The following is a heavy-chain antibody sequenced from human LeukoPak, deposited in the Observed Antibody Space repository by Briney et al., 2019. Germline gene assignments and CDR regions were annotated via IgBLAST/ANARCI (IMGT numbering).Heavy chain of an antibody. CDR2: IWYDGSNK. V-gene: IGHV3-33*01. Sequence: GGSLRLSCAASGFTFSSYGMHWVRQAPGKGLEWVAVIWYDGSNKYYADSVKGRFTISRDNSKNTLYLQMNSLRAEDTAVYYCARGRYSTSPLDYWGQGTLVTVSS. CDR1: GFTFSSYG. D-gene: IGHD6-6*01. CDR3: ARGRYSTSPLDY. J-gene: IGHJ4*02.